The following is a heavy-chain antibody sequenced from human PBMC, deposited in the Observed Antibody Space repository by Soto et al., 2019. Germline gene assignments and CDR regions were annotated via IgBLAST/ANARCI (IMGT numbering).Heavy chain of an antibody. CDR3: ARVKRGDGYNFAFDI. D-gene: IGHD5-12*01. Sequence: QVQLVQSGAEVKKPGASVKVSCKASGYTFTSYDINWVRQATGQGLEWMGWMNPNSGNTGYAQKFQGRVTMTRNTSISTAYMGLSSLRSEDTSVYYCARVKRGDGYNFAFDIWGQGTMVTVSS. V-gene: IGHV1-8*01. J-gene: IGHJ3*02. CDR1: GYTFTSYD. CDR2: MNPNSGNT.